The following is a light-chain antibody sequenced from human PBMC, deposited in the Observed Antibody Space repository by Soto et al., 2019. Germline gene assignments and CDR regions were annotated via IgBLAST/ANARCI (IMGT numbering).Light chain of an antibody. CDR2: EVT. J-gene: IGLJ1*01. Sequence: QSALTQPAAVSGSPGQSLTISCTGTSSDIGTYDYVSWYQQHPGKDPKLMIYEVTNLRSGVSNRFSASKSGNTASLTISGLQAEDEADYYCSSYTSASSRVFGTGTKVTVL. V-gene: IGLV2-14*01. CDR1: SSDIGTYDY. CDR3: SSYTSASSRV.